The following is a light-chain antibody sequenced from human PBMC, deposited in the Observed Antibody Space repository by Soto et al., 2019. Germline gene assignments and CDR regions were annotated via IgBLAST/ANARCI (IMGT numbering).Light chain of an antibody. J-gene: IGLJ3*02. V-gene: IGLV1-40*01. CDR1: SSNIGAGYD. CDR3: QSYDSSLSGGV. CDR2: GNS. Sequence: QSVLTQSPSVSGAPGQRVTISCTGSSSNIGAGYDVHWYQQLPGTAPKLLIYGNSNRPSGVPDRFSGSKSGTSASLAITGLQAEGEADYYCQSYDSSLSGGVFGGGTKLTVL.